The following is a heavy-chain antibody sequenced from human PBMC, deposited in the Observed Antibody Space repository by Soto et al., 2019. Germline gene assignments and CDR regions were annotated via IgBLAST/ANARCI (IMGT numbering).Heavy chain of an antibody. CDR2: IYYSGDT. J-gene: IGHJ4*02. CDR1: GYLISSGGYH. Sequence: QVQLQESGPGLVKPSQTLSLTCSVSGYLISSGGYHWSWIRQHPGKGLEWIGFIYYSGDTYYNPXXXXXXXXXXXXXXXXXXXXXXXXXXXXXXXXXCARLVIAAFDKWGQGTQVTVSS. V-gene: IGHV4-31*01. CDR3: ARLVIAAFDK. D-gene: IGHD2-15*01.